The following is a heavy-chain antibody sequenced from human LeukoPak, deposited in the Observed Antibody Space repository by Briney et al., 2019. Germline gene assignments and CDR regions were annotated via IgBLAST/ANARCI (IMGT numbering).Heavy chain of an antibody. V-gene: IGHV1-8*01. CDR2: MNPNSGNT. J-gene: IGHJ4*02. Sequence: ALVKVSCKASGYTFTSYDINWVRQAPGQGLEWMGWMNPNSGNTGYAQMFQGRVTMTRNTSISTAYMELSSLRSEDTAVYYCARGGIAAAGTSADWGQGTLVTVSS. CDR3: ARGGIAAAGTSAD. CDR1: GYTFTSYD. D-gene: IGHD6-13*01.